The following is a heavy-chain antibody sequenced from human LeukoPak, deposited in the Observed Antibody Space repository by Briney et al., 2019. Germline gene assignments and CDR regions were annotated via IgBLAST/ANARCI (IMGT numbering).Heavy chain of an antibody. CDR1: GYTFTGYY. J-gene: IGHJ4*02. D-gene: IGHD5-18*01. CDR2: INPDSGGT. V-gene: IGHV1-2*02. CDR3: AGDGGHVDTAMV. Sequence: EASVKVSCKASGYTFTGYYMHWVRQAPGQGLGWMGWINPDSGGTNYAQKFQGRVTMTRDTSISTAYMELSRLRSDDTAVYYCAGDGGHVDTAMVWGQGTLVTVSS.